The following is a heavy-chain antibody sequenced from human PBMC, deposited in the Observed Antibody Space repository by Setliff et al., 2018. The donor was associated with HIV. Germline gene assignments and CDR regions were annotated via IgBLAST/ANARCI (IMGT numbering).Heavy chain of an antibody. V-gene: IGHV4-61*02. J-gene: IGHJ5*02. CDR2: VFPSGST. Sequence: KPSETLSLTCTVSGDSISSGSYYWSWIRQPAGKGLEWIGRVFPSGSTNYNPYLESRVTVSVDTSKNQFSLKVFSVTAADTAVYYCAREGDSSAWYRFDPWGQGTLVTVSS. D-gene: IGHD6-13*01. CDR1: GDSISSGSYY. CDR3: AREGDSSAWYRFDP.